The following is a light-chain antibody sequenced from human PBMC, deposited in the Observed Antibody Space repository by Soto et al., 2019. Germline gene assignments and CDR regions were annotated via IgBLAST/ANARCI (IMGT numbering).Light chain of an antibody. CDR2: KNN. Sequence: QSVLTQPPSASVTPGQRVTISCSGSSSNIRSNYVYWYQQLPGTAPKLLIYKNNQRPSGVPDRFSGSKSGTSASLAISGLRSEDEADYYCAAWDDSLSGAVFGGGTKLTVL. J-gene: IGLJ2*01. V-gene: IGLV1-47*01. CDR1: SSNIRSNY. CDR3: AAWDDSLSGAV.